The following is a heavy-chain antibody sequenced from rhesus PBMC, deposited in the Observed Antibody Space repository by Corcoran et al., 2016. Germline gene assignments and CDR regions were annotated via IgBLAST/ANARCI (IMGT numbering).Heavy chain of an antibody. CDR3: ARGSRGGWYFDL. D-gene: IGHD5-42*01. V-gene: IGHV4S11*01. J-gene: IGHJ2*01. Sequence: QVQLQESGPGLVKPLETLSLTCAVSGGSLRSNYWSWTRQPPGKGLEWIGNIYGSGSSTNYNPVLKSRVTLSVDTSKNQFSLKLSSVTAADTAVYYCARGSRGGWYFDLWGPGTPITISS. CDR1: GGSLRSNY. CDR2: IYGSGSST.